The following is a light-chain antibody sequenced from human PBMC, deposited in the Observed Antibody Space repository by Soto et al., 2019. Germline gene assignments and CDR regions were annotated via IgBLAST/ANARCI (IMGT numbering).Light chain of an antibody. Sequence: IQMTQSPSSLSASLGDRVTITCRARQSLSSRLTWYQQKPGEAPKLLIYETSSLHSGVPSRFSGSGSETDFTLTINSLQPEDCATYYCQQSFSPPYTVGQGTKLEIK. CDR1: QSLSSR. J-gene: IGKJ2*01. V-gene: IGKV1-39*01. CDR3: QQSFSPPYT. CDR2: ETS.